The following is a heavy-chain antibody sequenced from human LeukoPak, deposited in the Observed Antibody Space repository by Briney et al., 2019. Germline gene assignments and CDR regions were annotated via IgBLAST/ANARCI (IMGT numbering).Heavy chain of an antibody. V-gene: IGHV1-69*04. D-gene: IGHD4-17*01. J-gene: IGHJ4*02. CDR2: IIPILGIA. Sequence: GASVKVSCKASGGTFSSYAISWVRQAPGQGLEWMGRIIPILGIANYAQKFQGRVTITADKSTSTAYMELSSLRSEDTAVYYCARDKLYYGDYDQPYYFDYWGQGTLVTVSS. CDR3: ARDKLYYGDYDQPYYFDY. CDR1: GGTFSSYA.